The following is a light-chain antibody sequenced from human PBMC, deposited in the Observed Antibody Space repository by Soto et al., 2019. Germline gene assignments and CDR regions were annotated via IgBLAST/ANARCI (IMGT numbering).Light chain of an antibody. CDR3: QQYNGYSL. V-gene: IGKV1-5*01. Sequence: DIQMTQSPPTLSASVGDRVTITCRASQSISGWLAWYQQKPGKAPKLLIYDASSLESGVPSRFSGIGYGTEFTPSISSLQPDDFATYYCQQYNGYSLFGQGTKVDIK. J-gene: IGKJ1*01. CDR1: QSISGW. CDR2: DAS.